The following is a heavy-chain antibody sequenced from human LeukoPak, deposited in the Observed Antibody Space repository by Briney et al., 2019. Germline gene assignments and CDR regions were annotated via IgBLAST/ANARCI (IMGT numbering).Heavy chain of an antibody. CDR3: ARAPYGDIVVVPAGDWFDP. D-gene: IGHD2-2*01. CDR1: GYTFTGYY. J-gene: IGHJ5*02. CDR2: INPNSGGT. Sequence: GASVKVSSKASGYTFTGYYMHWARQAPGQGLEWMGWINPNSGGTNYAQKFQGRVTMTRDTSISTAYMELSTLRSDDTAVYYCARAPYGDIVVVPAGDWFDPWGQGTLGYVSS. V-gene: IGHV1-2*02.